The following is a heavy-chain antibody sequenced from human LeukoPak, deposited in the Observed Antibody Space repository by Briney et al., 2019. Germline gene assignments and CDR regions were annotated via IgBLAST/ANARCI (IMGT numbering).Heavy chain of an antibody. CDR3: ARGHYGMDV. V-gene: IGHV3-21*05. CDR2: ISSSSSYT. CDR1: GFTFSSYS. J-gene: IGHJ6*02. Sequence: GGSLRLSCAASGFTFSSYSMNWVRQAPGKGLEWVSYISSSSSYTNYADSVQGRFTISRDNDKNSLYLQMNSLRAEDRAVYFCARGHYGMDVWGQGTTVTVSS.